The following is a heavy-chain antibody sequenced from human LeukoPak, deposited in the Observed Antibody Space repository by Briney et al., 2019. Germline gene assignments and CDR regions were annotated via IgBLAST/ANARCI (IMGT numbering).Heavy chain of an antibody. Sequence: SETLSLTCTVSGGSITSSTYYWGWIRQPPGKGLEWIGSIYYTGSTYYNPSLKSRVTISIDASKNQFSLNLTSVTAADTAVYFCARDKIVRAAHDAFDIWGQGTMVTVSS. CDR1: GGSITSSTYY. V-gene: IGHV4-39*07. J-gene: IGHJ3*02. D-gene: IGHD3-10*01. CDR2: IYYTGST. CDR3: ARDKIVRAAHDAFDI.